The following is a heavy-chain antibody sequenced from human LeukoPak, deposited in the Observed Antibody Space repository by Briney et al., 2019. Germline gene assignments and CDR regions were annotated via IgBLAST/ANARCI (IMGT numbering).Heavy chain of an antibody. V-gene: IGHV1-18*01. Sequence: ASVRVSCKASGYTFTNYIITWVRQAPGQGLEWMGWISAYNGNTNYAQKLQGRVTMTTDTSTSTAYMELRSLRSDDTAVYYCARDPTQEYYFDYWGQGTLVTVSS. CDR1: GYTFTNYI. CDR3: ARDPTQEYYFDY. J-gene: IGHJ4*02. CDR2: ISAYNGNT. D-gene: IGHD4-11*01.